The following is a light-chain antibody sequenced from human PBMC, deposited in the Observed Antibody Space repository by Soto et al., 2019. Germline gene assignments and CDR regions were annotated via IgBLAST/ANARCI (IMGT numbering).Light chain of an antibody. J-gene: IGLJ2*01. V-gene: IGLV2-14*01. CDR1: TSDVGGYNH. CDR2: DVN. Sequence: QSALIQPASVSGSPGQSITISCTGTTSDVGGYNHVSWFQQHPGKVPKLMIYDVNNRPSGVSNRFSGSKSGNTASLTLSGRQAEDEADYYCSSYTNTNTLVFGGGTKLTVL. CDR3: SSYTNTNTLV.